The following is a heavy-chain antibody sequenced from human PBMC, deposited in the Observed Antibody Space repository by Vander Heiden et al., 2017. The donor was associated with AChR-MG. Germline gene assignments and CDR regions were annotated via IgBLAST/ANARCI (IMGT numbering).Heavy chain of an antibody. Sequence: QVQLVESGGGVVQPGRSLRLSCADSGFTVSGYAMNWVRQAPGKGLEWVAVISYDGSNKYYADSVKGRFTISRDNSKNTLYLQMNSLRAEDTAVYYCARDKMGRIAVALFDYWGQGTLVTVSS. D-gene: IGHD6-19*01. V-gene: IGHV3-30-3*01. CDR2: ISYDGSNK. CDR3: ARDKMGRIAVALFDY. CDR1: GFTVSGYA. J-gene: IGHJ4*02.